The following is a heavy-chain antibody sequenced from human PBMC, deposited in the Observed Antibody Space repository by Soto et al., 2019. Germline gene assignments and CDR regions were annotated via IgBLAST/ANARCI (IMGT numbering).Heavy chain of an antibody. Sequence: PGGSLRLSCAASGFTFSNYFMTWVRQAPGKGLEWVSAISISGDTTYYADSVKGRFTISRDNAKSTLYLQINSLRAEDTAIYFCATYLQRAAFDYWGQGALVTVSS. CDR3: ATYLQRAAFDY. J-gene: IGHJ4*02. V-gene: IGHV3-23*01. CDR1: GFTFSNYF. CDR2: ISISGDTT. D-gene: IGHD6-25*01.